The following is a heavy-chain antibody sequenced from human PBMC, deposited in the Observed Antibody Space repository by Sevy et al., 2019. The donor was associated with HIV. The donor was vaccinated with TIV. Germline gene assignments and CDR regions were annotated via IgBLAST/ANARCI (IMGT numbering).Heavy chain of an antibody. Sequence: GGSLRLSCAASGFTFSDYYMSWIRQAPGKGLEWVSYNSSSGSTIYYADSVKGRFTISRDNAKNSLYLQMNSLRAEDTAVYYCLSGRDIVVVPAARAYGMDVWGQGTTVTVSS. CDR2: NSSSGSTI. CDR1: GFTFSDYY. V-gene: IGHV3-11*01. J-gene: IGHJ6*02. CDR3: LSGRDIVVVPAARAYGMDV. D-gene: IGHD2-2*01.